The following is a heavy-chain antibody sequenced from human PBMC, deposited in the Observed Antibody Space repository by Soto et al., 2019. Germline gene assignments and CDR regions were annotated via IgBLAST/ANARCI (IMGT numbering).Heavy chain of an antibody. Sequence: QVQLVQSGAEVKKPGSSLKVSCKASGVTFSSYAISWVRQAPGQGLEWMGGIITIFGTANYAQKFQGRVTITADESTSTAYMELSSLRSEDTAVYYCAGEHRRVYGDYGMDVWGQGTTVTVSS. CDR1: GVTFSSYA. V-gene: IGHV1-69*01. CDR3: AGEHRRVYGDYGMDV. J-gene: IGHJ6*02. D-gene: IGHD4-17*01. CDR2: IITIFGTA.